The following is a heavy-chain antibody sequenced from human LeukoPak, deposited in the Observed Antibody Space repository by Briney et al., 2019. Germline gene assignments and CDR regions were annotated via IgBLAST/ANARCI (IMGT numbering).Heavy chain of an antibody. CDR3: ARDLRMVRGVFDYGMDV. V-gene: IGHV1-69*04. CDR2: IIPILGIA. D-gene: IGHD3-10*01. J-gene: IGHJ6*02. CDR1: GGTFSSYA. Sequence: PVKVSCKASGGTFSSYAISWVRQAPGQGLEWMGRIIPILGIANYAQKFQGRVTITADKSTSTAYMELSSLRSEDTAVYYCARDLRMVRGVFDYGMDVWGQGTTVTVSS.